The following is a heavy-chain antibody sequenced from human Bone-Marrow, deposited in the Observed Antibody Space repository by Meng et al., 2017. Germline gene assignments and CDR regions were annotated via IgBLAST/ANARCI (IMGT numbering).Heavy chain of an antibody. Sequence: QGQLVEFGGGLVQPGGSRGISCAASVLTFSDYSMSWIRQAPGKGLEWISYISSSGNTIYYADSVKGRFTISRDNAKNSLYLQMNGLRAEDTAVYYCAGDFDYWGQGTLVTVSS. CDR1: VLTFSDYS. CDR2: ISSSGNTI. J-gene: IGHJ4*02. CDR3: AGDFDY. V-gene: IGHV3-11*04.